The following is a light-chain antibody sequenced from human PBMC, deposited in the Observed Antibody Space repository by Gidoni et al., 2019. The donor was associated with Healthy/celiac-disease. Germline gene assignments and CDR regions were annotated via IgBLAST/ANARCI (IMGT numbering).Light chain of an antibody. V-gene: IGKV1-9*01. Sequence: DIQLIQTPSFLSASVGDRVTIPCRPSQGISSYLAWYQQNPGKAPKLLIYAASTLQSGVPSRFSGSGSGTEFTLTISSLQPEDLATYYCQQRNSYPLTFGGXTKVEIK. J-gene: IGKJ4*01. CDR1: QGISSY. CDR2: AAS. CDR3: QQRNSYPLT.